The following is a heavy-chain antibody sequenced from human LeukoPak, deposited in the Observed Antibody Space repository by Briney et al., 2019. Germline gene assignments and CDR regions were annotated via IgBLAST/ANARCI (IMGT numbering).Heavy chain of an antibody. J-gene: IGHJ5*02. CDR1: GFTFSDYN. D-gene: IGHD7-27*01. V-gene: IGHV3-30*02. CDR2: IWSDGNWQ. Sequence: GGSLRLSCTASGFTFSDYNMHWVRQAPGKGLEWVAFIWSDGNWQSYADSVKGRFAVSRDNSKDTLYFQMNSLRVDGTALYYYATDNWGPRFDPWGQGTLVTVSS. CDR3: ATDNWGPRFDP.